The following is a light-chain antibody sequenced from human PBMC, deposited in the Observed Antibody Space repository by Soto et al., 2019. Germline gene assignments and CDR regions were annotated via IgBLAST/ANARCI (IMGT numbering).Light chain of an antibody. Sequence: QSALTQPASVSGSPGQSITISCTGTSSHVGAYNHVSWYQQHPATAPKLMIYEVSNRPAGVSHRFSGSKSGNTASLTISGLPAEDEADYYGNSYTRSRTLVFGGGTKLTVL. V-gene: IGLV2-14*01. J-gene: IGLJ3*02. CDR3: NSYTRSRTLV. CDR2: EVS. CDR1: SSHVGAYNH.